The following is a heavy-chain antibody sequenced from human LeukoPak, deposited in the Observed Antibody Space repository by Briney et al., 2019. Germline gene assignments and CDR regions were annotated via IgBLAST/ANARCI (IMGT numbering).Heavy chain of an antibody. CDR2: ISWNSGSI. CDR1: GFSFDDYV. J-gene: IGHJ4*02. V-gene: IGHV3-9*01. CDR3: ARERRHYYDSSGYYLAAIGGSFDY. D-gene: IGHD3-22*01. Sequence: GGSLRLSCAASGFSFDDYVMHWVRQAPGKGLEWVSGISWNSGSIGYADSVKGRFTTSRDNAKNSLYLQMNSLRAEDTALYYCARERRHYYDSSGYYLAAIGGSFDYWGQGTLVTVSS.